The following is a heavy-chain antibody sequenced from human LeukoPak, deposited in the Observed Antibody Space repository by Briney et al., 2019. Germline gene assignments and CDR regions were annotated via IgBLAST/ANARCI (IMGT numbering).Heavy chain of an antibody. J-gene: IGHJ4*02. V-gene: IGHV3-23*01. CDR1: GFTFSNFA. CDR3: AKGEPPDYDIMTTFFSSFLD. CDR2: ISGSGGDT. D-gene: IGHD3-9*01. Sequence: PGGSLRLSCAGSGFTFSNFAMSWVRQGPAKGLEWVSGISGSGGDTAYADSVKGRFTVSRDNSRNTVYLQMNSLRAEDTAVYYCAKGEPPDYDIMTTFFSSFLDWGQGTLVTVSS.